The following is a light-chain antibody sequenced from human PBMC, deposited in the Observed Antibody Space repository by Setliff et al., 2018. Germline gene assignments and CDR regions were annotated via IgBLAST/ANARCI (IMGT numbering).Light chain of an antibody. Sequence: QSVLTQPRSVSGSPGQSVTISCTGTSSDVGAYNYVSWYQHHPGKVPKLMVYDVTKRPSGVPDRFSGSKSGNTASLTISGLQAEDEADYYCCSFAGTYDGFGSGTKVTVL. CDR1: SSDVGAYNY. J-gene: IGLJ1*01. CDR3: CSFAGTYDG. CDR2: DVT. V-gene: IGLV2-11*01.